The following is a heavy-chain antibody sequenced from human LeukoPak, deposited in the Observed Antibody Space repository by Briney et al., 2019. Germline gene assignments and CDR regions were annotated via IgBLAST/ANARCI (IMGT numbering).Heavy chain of an antibody. Sequence: GGSLRLSCTPSQFTLSSYNLNWVRQAPGKGLEWIAHIGASGSYYYSDSVKGRFTISRDNAKNSMFLQMNSLRADDTAVYHCVGDKDYAFDTWGQGTMVTVSS. J-gene: IGHJ3*02. D-gene: IGHD4-11*01. CDR3: VGDKDYAFDT. V-gene: IGHV3-21*05. CDR2: IGASGSY. CDR1: QFTLSSYN.